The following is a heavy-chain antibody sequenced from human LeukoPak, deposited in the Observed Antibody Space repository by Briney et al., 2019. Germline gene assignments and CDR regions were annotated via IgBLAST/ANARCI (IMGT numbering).Heavy chain of an antibody. Sequence: SETLSLTCTVSGGSISNYYWPWIRQPPGKGLEWIAYVYYSGSTNYNPSLKSRVSISVDTSKAQFSLKLSSVTAADTAVYYCAGGRVWLAFDSWGQGALLTASS. CDR1: GGSISNYY. CDR2: VYYSGST. D-gene: IGHD5-18*01. J-gene: IGHJ4*02. CDR3: AGGRVWLAFDS. V-gene: IGHV4-59*01.